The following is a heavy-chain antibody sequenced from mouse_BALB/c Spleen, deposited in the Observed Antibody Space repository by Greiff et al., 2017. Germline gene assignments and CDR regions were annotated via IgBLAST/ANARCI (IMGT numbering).Heavy chain of an antibody. V-gene: IGHV5-4*02. CDR2: ISDGGSYT. J-gene: IGHJ3*01. Sequence: EVHLVESGGGLVKPGGSLKLSCAASGFTFSDYYMYWVRQTPEKRLEWVATISDGGSYTYYPDSVKGRFTISRDNAKNNLYLQMSSLKSEDTAMYYCATKRGFAYWGQGTLVTVSA. CDR3: ATKRGFAY. CDR1: GFTFSDYY.